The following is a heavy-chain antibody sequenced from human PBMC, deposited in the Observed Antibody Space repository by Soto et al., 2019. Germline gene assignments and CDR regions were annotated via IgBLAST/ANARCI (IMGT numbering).Heavy chain of an antibody. J-gene: IGHJ4*02. Sequence: QITLKESGPTLVKPTQTLTLTCTFSGFSLSTSGVGVGWIRQPPGKALEWLALIYWNDDKRYSPSLKSRLTITKDTSKNQVVLTMTNMDPVDTATYYCAHGGYYVWGSYRYTRFPRFDYWGQGTLVTVSS. D-gene: IGHD3-16*02. CDR1: GFSLSTSGVG. V-gene: IGHV2-5*01. CDR3: AHGGYYVWGSYRYTRFPRFDY. CDR2: IYWNDDK.